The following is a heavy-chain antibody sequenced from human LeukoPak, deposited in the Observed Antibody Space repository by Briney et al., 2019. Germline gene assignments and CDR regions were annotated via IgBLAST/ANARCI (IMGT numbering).Heavy chain of an antibody. Sequence: EAGGSLRLSCAASGFTFSTYAMSWVRQAPGKGLEWVSGINGGGDNTYNADSVKGRFTISRDNSKNTLYLHMNSLRADDTAIYYCARGVTLGSNMDVWGKGTTVTVSS. D-gene: IGHD4-23*01. CDR3: ARGVTLGSNMDV. V-gene: IGHV3-23*01. CDR1: GFTFSTYA. CDR2: INGGGDNT. J-gene: IGHJ6*03.